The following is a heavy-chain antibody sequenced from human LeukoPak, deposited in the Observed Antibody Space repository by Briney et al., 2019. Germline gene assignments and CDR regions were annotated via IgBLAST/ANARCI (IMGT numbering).Heavy chain of an antibody. CDR1: GFTFYNYA. J-gene: IGHJ6*02. CDR3: ARMRGDLIVVSGGRLGMDL. CDR2: ICGGGNST. V-gene: IGHV3-23*01. D-gene: IGHD1-26*01. Sequence: GGSLRLSCAASGFTFYNYALSWVRQVPGKGLEWVSNICGGGNSTYYADSVRGRFTISRDNSKNTLYLQMNSLRVQGTAVYLSARMRGDLIVVSGGRLGMDLCGQGTTATVSS.